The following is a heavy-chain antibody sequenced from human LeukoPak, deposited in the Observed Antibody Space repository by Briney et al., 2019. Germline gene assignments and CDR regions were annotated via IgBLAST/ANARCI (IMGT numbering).Heavy chain of an antibody. CDR2: IKQDESEK. Sequence: PGGSLRLSCAASGFTLETLWMSWVRQAPGEGLEWVANIKQDESEKYYVDSVKGRFTISRDNAKNSLYLQMNSLRGEDTAVYYCARPRWLQFGPHDSWGQGTLVIVSS. D-gene: IGHD5-12*01. CDR3: ARPRWLQFGPHDS. J-gene: IGHJ4*02. CDR1: GFTLETLW. V-gene: IGHV3-7*01.